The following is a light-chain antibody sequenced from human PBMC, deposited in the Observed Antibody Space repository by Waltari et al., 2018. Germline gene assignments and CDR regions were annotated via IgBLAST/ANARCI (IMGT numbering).Light chain of an antibody. V-gene: IGKV3-20*01. CDR3: QNHERLPAT. CDR1: QSISKY. J-gene: IGKJ1*01. CDR2: AAS. Sequence: EVVLTQSPGTLSLSPGERATLSCRASQSISKYLVWYQQRPGQAPRLLIYAASTRATGIPDRFSDSGFGTDFSLTISRLEPEDFAVYYCQNHERLPATFGQGTRVEIK.